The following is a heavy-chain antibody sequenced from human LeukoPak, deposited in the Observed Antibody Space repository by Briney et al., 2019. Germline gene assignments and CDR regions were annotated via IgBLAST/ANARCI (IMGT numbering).Heavy chain of an antibody. CDR1: GYSFNTYW. D-gene: IGHD5-12*01. J-gene: IGHJ4*02. V-gene: IGHV5-51*01. CDR3: TRQYNGYSDY. Sequence: GESLKISCKGSGYSFNTYWIGWVRQMPGKGLEWMGIIYPGDSDTRYSPSFQGQVTMSVDRSIRTAYLQWSSLRASDTAIYYCTRQYNGYSDYWGRGTLVTVSS. CDR2: IYPGDSDT.